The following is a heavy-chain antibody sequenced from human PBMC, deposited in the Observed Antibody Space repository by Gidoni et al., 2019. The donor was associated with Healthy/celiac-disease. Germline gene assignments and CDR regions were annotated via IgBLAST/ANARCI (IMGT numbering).Heavy chain of an antibody. CDR3: AKVPSSYYDFWSGYPYFDY. D-gene: IGHD3-3*01. CDR1: GFTFSSYA. CDR2: ISGSGGST. V-gene: IGHV3-23*01. Sequence: EVQLLESGGGLVQPGGSLRLSCAASGFTFSSYAMSWVRQAPGKGLEWVSAISGSGGSTYYADSVKGRFTISRDNSKNTLYLQMNSLRAEDTAVYYCAKVPSSYYDFWSGYPYFDYWGQGTLVTVSS. J-gene: IGHJ4*02.